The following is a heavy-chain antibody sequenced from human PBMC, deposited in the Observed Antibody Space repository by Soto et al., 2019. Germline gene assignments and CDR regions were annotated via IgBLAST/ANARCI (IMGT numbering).Heavy chain of an antibody. CDR2: IYDGGRT. V-gene: IGHV4-30-4*01. CDR3: ARGPSGDKVDS. D-gene: IGHD7-27*01. Sequence: QVQLQESGPGLVKPSQTLSLTCTVSGGSISTVDYWWSWIRQSPDMGLEWIGHIYDGGRTYNNPSLEIRVTMSVHTAKSQLSRALSSVSAADTAVYYCARGPSGDKVDSWGQGTLVTVSS. J-gene: IGHJ4*02. CDR1: GGSISTVDYW.